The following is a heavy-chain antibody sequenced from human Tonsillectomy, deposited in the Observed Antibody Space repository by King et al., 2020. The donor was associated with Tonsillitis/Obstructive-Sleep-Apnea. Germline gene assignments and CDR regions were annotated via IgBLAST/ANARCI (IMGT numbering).Heavy chain of an antibody. D-gene: IGHD5-12*01. J-gene: IGHJ3*02. V-gene: IGHV1-2*06. CDR2: INPNSGGT. CDR1: GYTFTGYY. Sequence: QLVQSGSEVKKPGASVKVSCKASGYTFTGYYMHWVRQAPGQGLEWMGRINPNSGGTNYAQKFQGRVTMTRDTSISTAYMDLSRLRSDDTAVYYCARLAKHAGAFDIWGQGTMVTVSS. CDR3: ARLAKHAGAFDI.